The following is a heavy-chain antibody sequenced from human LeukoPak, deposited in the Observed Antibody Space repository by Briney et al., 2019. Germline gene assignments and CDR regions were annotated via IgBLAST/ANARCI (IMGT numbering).Heavy chain of an antibody. Sequence: ASVKVSCKASGYTFTGYYIHWVRQAPGQGLEWMGWINPNSGGTNYAQKFQGRVTMTRDTSISTAYMELSRLRSDDTAVNYCARVSMLRYFDWSRYYGMDVWGQGTTVTVSS. J-gene: IGHJ6*02. D-gene: IGHD3-9*01. CDR1: GYTFTGYY. CDR3: ARVSMLRYFDWSRYYGMDV. V-gene: IGHV1-2*02. CDR2: INPNSGGT.